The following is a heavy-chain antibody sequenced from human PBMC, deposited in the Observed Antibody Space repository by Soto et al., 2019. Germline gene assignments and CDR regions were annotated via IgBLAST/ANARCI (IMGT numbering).Heavy chain of an antibody. V-gene: IGHV4-4*02. CDR3: ARSPNIHSQTYFDP. CDR2: IYHTGTT. Sequence: QVQLQESGPGLLKPSGTLSLTCGVSGGSISPINWWSWVRQTPGKELEWIGEIYHTGTTDYNPSLKSRVTISIDKSKNQIFLNLTSVTAADTALYYCARSPNIHSQTYFDPWGHGTWVTVSS. CDR1: GGSISPINW. J-gene: IGHJ5*02. D-gene: IGHD3-9*01.